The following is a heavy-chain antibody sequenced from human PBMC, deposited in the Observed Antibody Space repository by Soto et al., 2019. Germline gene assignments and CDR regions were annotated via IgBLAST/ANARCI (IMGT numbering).Heavy chain of an antibody. Sequence: GGSLRLSCTASGFTFSSYAMSWVRQAPGKGLEWVSAISGSGGSTYYADSVKGRFTISRDNSKNTLYLQMNSLRAEDTAVYYCAKDGGYSYGPNWGQGTLVTVSS. D-gene: IGHD5-18*01. CDR1: GFTFSSYA. CDR3: AKDGGYSYGPN. CDR2: ISGSGGST. V-gene: IGHV3-23*01. J-gene: IGHJ4*02.